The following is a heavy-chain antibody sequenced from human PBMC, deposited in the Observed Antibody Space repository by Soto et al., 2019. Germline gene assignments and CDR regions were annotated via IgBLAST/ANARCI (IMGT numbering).Heavy chain of an antibody. V-gene: IGHV3-15*07. CDR1: GFTFSNAW. CDR2: IKSKTDGGTT. CDR3: TTDYYDSSGYPFDY. Sequence: PGGSLRLSCAASGFTFSNAWMNWVRQAPGKGLEWVGRIKSKTDGGTTDYAAPVKGRFTISRDDSKNTLYLQMNSLKTEDTAVYYCTTDYYDSSGYPFDYWGQGTLVTVSS. D-gene: IGHD3-22*01. J-gene: IGHJ4*02.